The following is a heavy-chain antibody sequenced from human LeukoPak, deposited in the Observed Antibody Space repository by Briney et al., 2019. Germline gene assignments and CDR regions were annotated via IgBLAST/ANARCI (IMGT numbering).Heavy chain of an antibody. Sequence: ASVKVSCKASGGTFSSYAISWVRQAPGQGLEWMGGIIPIFGTANYAQKFQGRVTMTRDLSTSTVYMELSSLRSEDTAVYYCARPGIAASYDSWGQGTLVTVSS. J-gene: IGHJ4*02. CDR1: GGTFSSYA. V-gene: IGHV1-69*05. CDR3: ARPGIAASYDS. D-gene: IGHD6-13*01. CDR2: IIPIFGTA.